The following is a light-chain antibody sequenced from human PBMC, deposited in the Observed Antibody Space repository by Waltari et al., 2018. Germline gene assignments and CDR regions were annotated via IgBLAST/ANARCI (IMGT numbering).Light chain of an antibody. V-gene: IGKV3-11*01. CDR3: QQRSNWPPYT. CDR2: DAS. J-gene: IGKJ2*01. Sequence: EIVLTQSPATLSLSPGERATLSCRASQSVSSYLAWYQQKPGQAPRLLIYDASSRATGIPARFSGSGSGTDFTLTISSLEPEDFAVYYCQQRSNWPPYTFGQGTKLKIK. CDR1: QSVSSY.